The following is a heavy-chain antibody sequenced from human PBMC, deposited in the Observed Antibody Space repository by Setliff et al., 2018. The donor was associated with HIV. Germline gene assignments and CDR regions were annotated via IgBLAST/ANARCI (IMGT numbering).Heavy chain of an antibody. D-gene: IGHD4-17*01. J-gene: IGHJ5*02. CDR2: IYYNGRT. CDR1: GGSISSGGYY. V-gene: IGHV4-31*03. CDR3: TRRDVTTGMES. Sequence: TLSLTCTVSGGSISSGGYYWNWIRQYPVKGLEWIGHIYYNGRTLFNPALGTRLNMSVDTSENQFSLHLNSVTAADTAVYYCTRRDVTTGMESWGPGILVTVSS.